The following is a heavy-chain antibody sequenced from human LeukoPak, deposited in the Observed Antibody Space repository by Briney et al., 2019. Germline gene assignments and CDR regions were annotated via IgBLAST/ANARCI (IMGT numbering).Heavy chain of an antibody. CDR1: GFTFGSYG. Sequence: PGGSLRLTCAASGFTFGSYGIYWVRQAPGKGLEWVAGIRYDGSDRSYADPVKGRFTISRDNSKNTVDLQMNSLRAEDTAVYYCARDNWGGGGYYRTLDYWGQGTLVTVSS. CDR3: ARDNWGGGGYYRTLDY. D-gene: IGHD3-22*01. V-gene: IGHV3-33*01. CDR2: IRYDGSDR. J-gene: IGHJ4*02.